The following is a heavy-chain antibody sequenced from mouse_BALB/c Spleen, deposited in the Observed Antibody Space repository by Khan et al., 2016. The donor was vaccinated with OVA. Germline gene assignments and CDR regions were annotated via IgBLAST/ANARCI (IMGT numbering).Heavy chain of an antibody. D-gene: IGHD2-3*01. CDR3: TIDGVDCSSFAY. J-gene: IGHJ3*01. Sequence: VQLQQSGPELVKPGASVKISCKASGYTFTNYWINWVKQRPGQGLEWIGNVYPSDSYTNYNQKFKDKATLTVDKSSSTAYMQLSSPTSDDSPVYYCTIDGVDCSSFAYSGPGTLVTVSA. CDR2: VYPSDSYT. V-gene: IGHV1S126*01. CDR1: GYTFTNYW.